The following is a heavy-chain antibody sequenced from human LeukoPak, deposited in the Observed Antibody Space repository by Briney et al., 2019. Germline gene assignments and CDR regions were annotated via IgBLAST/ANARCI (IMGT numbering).Heavy chain of an antibody. CDR1: GGSISSYY. D-gene: IGHD3-3*01. J-gene: IGHJ4*02. Sequence: PSETLSLTCTVSGGSISSYYWTWIRQPPGKGLEWIGYIYYSGSTNCNPSLKSRVTISVDTSKNQFSLNLTSVTAADTAVYYCARGYYDFLWGQGTLVTVSS. CDR2: IYYSGST. CDR3: ARGYYDFL. V-gene: IGHV4-59*01.